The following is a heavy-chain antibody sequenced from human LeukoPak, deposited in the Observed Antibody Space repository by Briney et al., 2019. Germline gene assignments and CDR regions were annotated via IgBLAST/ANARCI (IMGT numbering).Heavy chain of an antibody. J-gene: IGHJ4*02. CDR2: ISSDGATT. V-gene: IGHV3-74*01. CDR3: ARGSGFGV. D-gene: IGHD3-9*01. CDR1: GFTVSTYW. Sequence: GGSLRLSCAASGFTVSTYWMHWVRQVPGKGLVRVSGISSDGATTHYADSVKGRFTISRDNAKNTLYLQMNSLRVEDTAAYYCARGSGFGVWGQGTLVTVSS.